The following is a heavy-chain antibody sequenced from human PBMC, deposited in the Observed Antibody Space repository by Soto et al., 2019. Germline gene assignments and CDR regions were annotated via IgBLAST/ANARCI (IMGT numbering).Heavy chain of an antibody. CDR3: ARELSHIVVVPAAISSNYYYGMDV. CDR2: INPSGGST. Sequence: ASVKVSCKASGYTFTSYYMHWVRQAPGQGLEWMGIINPSGGSTSYAQKFQGRVTMTRDTSTSTVYMELSSLRSEDTAVYYCARELSHIVVVPAAISSNYYYGMDVWGQGTTVTVSS. J-gene: IGHJ6*02. D-gene: IGHD2-2*01. V-gene: IGHV1-46*01. CDR1: GYTFTSYY.